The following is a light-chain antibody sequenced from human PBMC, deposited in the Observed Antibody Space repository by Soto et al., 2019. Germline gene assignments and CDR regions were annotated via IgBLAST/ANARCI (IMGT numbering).Light chain of an antibody. J-gene: IGLJ1*01. Sequence: QSVLTQPASVSGSPGQSITISCTGTSSDVGGYNYVSWYQQQPGKAPKFMIYDVTNRPSGVSNRFSGSKSGNTASQTISGLQAEDEADYYCCSYTTSNTRQIVFGTGTKLTVL. V-gene: IGLV2-14*01. CDR2: DVT. CDR3: CSYTTSNTRQIV. CDR1: SSDVGGYNY.